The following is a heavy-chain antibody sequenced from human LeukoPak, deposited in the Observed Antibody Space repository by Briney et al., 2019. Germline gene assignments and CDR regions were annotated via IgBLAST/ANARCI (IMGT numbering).Heavy chain of an antibody. D-gene: IGHD4-23*01. J-gene: IGHJ3*02. Sequence: SETLSLTCTVSGGSIDGYYWSWIRQPPGRGLEWIGYIYSSGSTNYNPYLRSRVTISVDMSKNQFSLRLSSVTAADTAVYYCARLDYGGTSATFDMWGQGTKVTVSS. CDR2: IYSSGST. V-gene: IGHV4-4*09. CDR1: GGSIDGYY. CDR3: ARLDYGGTSATFDM.